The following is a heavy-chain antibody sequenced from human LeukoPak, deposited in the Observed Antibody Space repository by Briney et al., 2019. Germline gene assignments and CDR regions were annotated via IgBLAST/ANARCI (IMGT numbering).Heavy chain of an antibody. Sequence: GGSLRLSCAASGFTFSSSGMHWVRQAPGKGLEWVAFIRYDGTSKYYADSVKGRFTISRDNSRNTVYLQMNSLRAEDTAVYYCAKETRGSYSDYWGQGTLVTVSS. CDR1: GFTFSSSG. CDR2: IRYDGTSK. CDR3: AKETRGSYSDY. D-gene: IGHD1-26*01. J-gene: IGHJ4*02. V-gene: IGHV3-30*02.